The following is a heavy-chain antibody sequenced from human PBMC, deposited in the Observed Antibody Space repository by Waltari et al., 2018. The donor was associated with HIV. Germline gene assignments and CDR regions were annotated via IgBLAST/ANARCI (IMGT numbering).Heavy chain of an antibody. J-gene: IGHJ5*02. CDR1: GYTFTGYY. CDR2: INPNSGGT. V-gene: IGHV1-2*02. D-gene: IGHD2-2*01. CDR3: ARGPVPFDP. Sequence: QVQLVQSGAAVKKPGASVKVSCQASGYTFTGYYMHWVRQAPGQGLELLGWINPNSGGTNYAQKFQGRVTMTKDTSISPAYMERSRLRSDDTAVYYWARGPVPFDPWGQGTLVTVSS.